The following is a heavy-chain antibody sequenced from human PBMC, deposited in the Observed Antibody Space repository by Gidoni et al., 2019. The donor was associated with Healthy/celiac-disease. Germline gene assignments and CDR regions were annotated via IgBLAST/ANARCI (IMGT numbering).Heavy chain of an antibody. CDR2: IRSKAYGGTT. J-gene: IGHJ4*02. V-gene: IGHV3-49*03. CDR3: TTVRKVNLPVYEFDY. D-gene: IGHD3-22*01. Sequence: EVQLVESGGGLVQPGRSLRLSCTASGFTFGDYAMSWFRQAPGKGLEWVGFIRSKAYGGTTEYAASVKGRFTISRDDSKSIAYLQMNSLKTEDTAVYYCTTVRKVNLPVYEFDYWGQGTLVTVSS. CDR1: GFTFGDYA.